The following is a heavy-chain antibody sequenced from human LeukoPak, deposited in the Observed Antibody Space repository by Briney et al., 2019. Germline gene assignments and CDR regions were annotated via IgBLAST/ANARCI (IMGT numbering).Heavy chain of an antibody. V-gene: IGHV1-46*01. Sequence: ASVKVSCKASGYTFTSYYMHWVRQAPGQGLEWMGIINPSGGSTSYAQKFQGRVTMTRDTSTSTVYMELSSLRSKDTAVYYCARDCGGDCYSREDWFDPWGQGTLVTVSS. J-gene: IGHJ5*02. CDR3: ARDCGGDCYSREDWFDP. CDR1: GYTFTSYY. D-gene: IGHD2-21*02. CDR2: INPSGGST.